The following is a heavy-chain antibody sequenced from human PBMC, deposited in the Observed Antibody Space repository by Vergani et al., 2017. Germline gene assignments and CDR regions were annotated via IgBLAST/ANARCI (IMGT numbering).Heavy chain of an antibody. D-gene: IGHD5-18*01. CDR1: GGSFSGYY. CDR3: ARDISEQLWLLGGYYFDY. J-gene: IGHJ4*02. CDR2: INHSGST. V-gene: IGHV4-34*01. Sequence: QVQLQQWGAGLLKPSETLSLTCAVYGGSFSGYYWSWIRQPPGKGLEWIGEINHSGSTNYNPSLKSRVTISVDTSKNQFSLKLSSVTAADTAVYYCARDISEQLWLLGGYYFDYWGQGTLVTVSS.